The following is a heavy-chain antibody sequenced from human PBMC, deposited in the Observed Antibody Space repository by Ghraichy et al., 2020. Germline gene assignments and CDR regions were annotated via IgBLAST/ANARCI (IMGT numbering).Heavy chain of an antibody. CDR1: GFTFSSYG. V-gene: IGHV3-30*02. CDR3: AKDRAVAGIVPFYY. D-gene: IGHD6-19*01. Sequence: GESLNISCAASGFTFSSYGMHWVRQAPGKGLEWVAFIRYDGSNKYYADSVKGRFTISRDNSKNTLYLQMNSLRAEDTAVYYCAKDRAVAGIVPFYYWGQGTLVTVSS. CDR2: IRYDGSNK. J-gene: IGHJ4*02.